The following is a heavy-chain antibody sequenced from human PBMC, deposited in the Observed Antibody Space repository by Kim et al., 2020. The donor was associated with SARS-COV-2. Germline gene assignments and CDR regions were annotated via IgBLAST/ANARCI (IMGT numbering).Heavy chain of an antibody. CDR1: GFTFSSYA. Sequence: GGSLRLSCAASGFTFSSYAMHWVRQAPGKGLEWVAVISYDGSNKYYADSVKGRFTISRDNSKNTLYLQMNSLRAEDTAVYYCASIAVAGRVFDYWGQGTL. CDR2: ISYDGSNK. CDR3: ASIAVAGRVFDY. V-gene: IGHV3-30*04. J-gene: IGHJ4*02. D-gene: IGHD6-19*01.